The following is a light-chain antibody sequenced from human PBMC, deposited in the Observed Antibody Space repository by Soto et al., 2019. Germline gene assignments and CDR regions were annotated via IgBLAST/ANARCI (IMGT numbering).Light chain of an antibody. CDR2: EVS. CDR1: SSDVGGYNY. CDR3: SSNTISSTLV. J-gene: IGLJ1*01. Sequence: QSALTQPASVSGSPGQSITISCTGTSSDVGGYNYVSWYQQHPGNAPKLMIYEVSNRPAGVSDRFSGSKSGNTASLTISGLQAEDEAEYYCSSNTISSTLVFGTETKLTVL. V-gene: IGLV2-14*01.